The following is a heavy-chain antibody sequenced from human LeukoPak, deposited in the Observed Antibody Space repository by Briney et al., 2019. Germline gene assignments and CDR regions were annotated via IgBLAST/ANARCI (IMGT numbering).Heavy chain of an antibody. CDR3: AKGEDVSGSYGAFDI. CDR2: IRYDGSNK. V-gene: IGHV3-30*02. D-gene: IGHD1-26*01. J-gene: IGHJ3*02. CDR1: GFTFSSYG. Sequence: GGSLRLSCAASGFTFSSYGMHWVRQAPGKGLEWVAFIRYDGSNKYYADSVKGRFTISRDNSKNTLYLQMNSLRAEDTAVYYCAKGEDVSGSYGAFDIWGQGTMVTVSS.